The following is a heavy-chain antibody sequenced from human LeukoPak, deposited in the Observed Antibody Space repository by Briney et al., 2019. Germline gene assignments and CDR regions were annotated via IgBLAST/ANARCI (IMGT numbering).Heavy chain of an antibody. J-gene: IGHJ4*02. CDR1: GGTFSSYA. CDR3: AVGDQGNYFDY. V-gene: IGHV1-69*06. Sequence: ASVKVSCKASGGTFSSYAISWVRQAPGQGLEWMGGIIPIFGTANYAQKFQGRVTITADKSTSTAYMELSSLRSEDTAVYYCAVGDQGNYFDYWGQGTLVTVSS. CDR2: IIPIFGTA. D-gene: IGHD4-17*01.